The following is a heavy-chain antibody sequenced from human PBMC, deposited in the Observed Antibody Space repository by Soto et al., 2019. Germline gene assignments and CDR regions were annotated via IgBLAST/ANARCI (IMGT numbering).Heavy chain of an antibody. CDR3: AKDVYNILSGYYSPDAFDI. D-gene: IGHD3-9*01. J-gene: IGHJ3*02. Sequence: GGSLRLSCAASGFSFRNYAMTWVRQAPGEGLEWVSTISGSGDSADYADSVKGRFTISRDNSNNTLYLQVNSLRVEDTAVYYCAKDVYNILSGYYSPDAFDIWGQGTTVT. CDR2: ISGSGDSA. V-gene: IGHV3-23*01. CDR1: GFSFRNYA.